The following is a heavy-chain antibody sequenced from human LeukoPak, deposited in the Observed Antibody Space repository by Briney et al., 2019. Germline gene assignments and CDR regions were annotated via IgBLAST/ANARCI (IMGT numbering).Heavy chain of an antibody. CDR3: ARAVSLEWLHMDV. CDR1: DGSFSRYY. J-gene: IGHJ6*03. Sequence: PSETLSLTCSVSDGSFSRYYWNWIRQAPGKGLEWVSYISSSSSTIYYADSVKGRFTISRDNAKNSLYLQMNSLRAEDTAVYYCARAVSLEWLHMDVWGKGTTVTVSS. D-gene: IGHD3-3*01. CDR2: ISSSSSTI. V-gene: IGHV3-48*01.